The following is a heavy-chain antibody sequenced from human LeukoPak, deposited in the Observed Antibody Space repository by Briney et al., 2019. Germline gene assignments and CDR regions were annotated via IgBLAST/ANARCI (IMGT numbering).Heavy chain of an antibody. CDR2: ITHSGST. Sequence: PSETLSLTCTVSGASISSAGHSWSWIRHLPGQGLEWIGYITHSGSTSYNPSLKSRLTISVDTSKNLFSLKLTSVTVADTAVYFCARDCGAGTCSIGIFDFWGQGALVSVSS. CDR1: GASISSAGHS. D-gene: IGHD2-15*01. CDR3: ARDCGAGTCSIGIFDF. J-gene: IGHJ4*02. V-gene: IGHV4-31*03.